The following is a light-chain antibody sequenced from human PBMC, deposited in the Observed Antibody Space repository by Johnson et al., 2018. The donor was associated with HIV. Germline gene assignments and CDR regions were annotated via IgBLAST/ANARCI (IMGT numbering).Light chain of an antibody. J-gene: IGLJ1*01. V-gene: IGLV1-51*01. Sequence: QSVLTQPPSVSAAPGQKVTISCSGSSSNIGNNYVSWYQHLPGTAPKLLIYDNNKRPSGIPDRFSGSKSGTSPTLGIPGLPTGDEADYYCGTWVSSLSAFCVVRTVTKVTVL. CDR3: GTWVSSLSAFCV. CDR2: DNN. CDR1: SSNIGNNY.